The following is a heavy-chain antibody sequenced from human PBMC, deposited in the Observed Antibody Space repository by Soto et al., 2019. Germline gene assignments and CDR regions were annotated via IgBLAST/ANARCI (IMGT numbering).Heavy chain of an antibody. V-gene: IGHV3-21*01. CDR3: ARESLGYCSTTNCYKVDY. CDR1: GFTFSSYS. D-gene: IGHD2-2*02. CDR2: ISSSSSYI. J-gene: IGHJ4*02. Sequence: KTGGSLRLSCAASGFTFSSYSMNWVRQAPGKGLEWVSSISSSSSYIYYADSVKGRFTISRDNAKNSLYLQMNSLRAEDTAVYYCARESLGYCSTTNCYKVDYWGQGTLVTVSS.